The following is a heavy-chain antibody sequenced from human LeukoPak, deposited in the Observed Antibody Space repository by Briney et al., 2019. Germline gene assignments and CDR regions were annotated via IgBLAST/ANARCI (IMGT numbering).Heavy chain of an antibody. D-gene: IGHD3-3*01. Sequence: SETLSLTCTVSGGSISSGGYYWSWIRQHPGKGLEWIGYIYYSGSTYYNPSLKSRVTISVDTSKNQFSLKLSSVTAADTAVYYCARGPQRAYYDFWSGARYFDLWGRGTLVTVSS. CDR1: GGSISSGGYY. CDR3: ARGPQRAYYDFWSGARYFDL. V-gene: IGHV4-31*03. J-gene: IGHJ2*01. CDR2: IYYSGST.